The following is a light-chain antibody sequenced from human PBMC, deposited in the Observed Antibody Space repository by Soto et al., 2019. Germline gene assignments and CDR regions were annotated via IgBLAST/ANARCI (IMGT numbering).Light chain of an antibody. CDR3: EAWDGSLNVVL. V-gene: IGLV1-44*01. J-gene: IGLJ2*01. Sequence: QAVVTQPPSASGTPGQRVTISCSGSSSNIGTNTVNWYQHLPGSAPKLLIYSSNQRPSGVPDRFSGSKSGTSASLAISGLQPDDEADYYCEAWDGSLNVVLFGGGTKLPS. CDR1: SSNIGTNT. CDR2: SSN.